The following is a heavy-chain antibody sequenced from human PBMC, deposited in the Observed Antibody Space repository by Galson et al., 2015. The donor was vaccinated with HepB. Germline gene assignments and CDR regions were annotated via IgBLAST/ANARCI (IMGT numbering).Heavy chain of an antibody. D-gene: IGHD2-2*01. V-gene: IGHV4-38-2*02. CDR2: VYHSGST. Sequence: LSLTCTVSGYSISSGHYWGWIRQPPGKGLEWIGSVYHSGSTYYNPSLKSRVTISVDTSKNQFSLKLTSVTAADTAVYYCARGLSGSNVVLPAAKRKHYYYMDVWGKGTTVIVSS. CDR1: GYSISSGHY. J-gene: IGHJ6*03. CDR3: ARGLSGSNVVLPAAKRKHYYYMDV.